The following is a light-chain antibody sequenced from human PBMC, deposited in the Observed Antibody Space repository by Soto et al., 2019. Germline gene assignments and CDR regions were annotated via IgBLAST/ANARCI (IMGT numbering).Light chain of an antibody. CDR3: QQSNSFPYI. V-gene: IGKV1-12*01. CDR2: AAS. Sequence: DIQVTQSPSSVSASVGDRVTITCRATRDISRWLAWYQQKPGKAPKLVIYAASNLQSGVPSRFSGSGSGTDFTLTINSLQPYDFATYYCQQSNSFPYIFGQGTKLVI. CDR1: RDISRW. J-gene: IGKJ2*01.